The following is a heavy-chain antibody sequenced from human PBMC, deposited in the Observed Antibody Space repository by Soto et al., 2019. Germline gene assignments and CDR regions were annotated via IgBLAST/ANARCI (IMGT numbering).Heavy chain of an antibody. J-gene: IGHJ4*02. V-gene: IGHV1-18*04. D-gene: IGHD3-10*01. CDR2: ISGYNGLT. CDR3: ARDEGIRGFDS. Sequence: QVQLVQSGDEVKKSGASVKVSCKASGYTFSYYGISWVRQAPGQGLEWMGWISGYNGLTAYAQNVQGRVTMTIDTPTTTVFMEMTGLRSNDTAVYYCARDEGIRGFDSWGQGTLVTVSS. CDR1: GYTFSYYG.